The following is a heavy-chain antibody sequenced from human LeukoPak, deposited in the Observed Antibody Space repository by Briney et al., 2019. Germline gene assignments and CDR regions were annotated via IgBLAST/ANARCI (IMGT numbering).Heavy chain of an antibody. V-gene: IGHV3-21*01. Sequence: TGGSLRLSCAASGITFSSYSMNWVRQAPGKGLEWVSSISTSSSYIYSADSVKGRFTISRDNAKNSLYLQMNSLRAEDTAVYYCVRDTFSPDAFDIWGQGTMVTVSS. J-gene: IGHJ3*02. CDR2: ISTSSSYI. CDR1: GITFSSYS. D-gene: IGHD3-16*01. CDR3: VRDTFSPDAFDI.